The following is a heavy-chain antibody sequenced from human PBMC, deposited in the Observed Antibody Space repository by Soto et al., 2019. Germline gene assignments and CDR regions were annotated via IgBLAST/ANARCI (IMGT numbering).Heavy chain of an antibody. Sequence: SETLSLTCTVSGGSISSGDYYWSWIRQPPGKGLEWIGYVYYSGSTYYNPSLKSRVTISVDTSKNQFSLKLSSVTAADTAVYYCARAAGVLRYFDWFTSHDAFDIWGQGTMVTVSS. CDR3: ARAAGVLRYFDWFTSHDAFDI. J-gene: IGHJ3*02. V-gene: IGHV4-30-4*01. CDR1: GGSISSGDYY. CDR2: VYYSGST. D-gene: IGHD3-9*01.